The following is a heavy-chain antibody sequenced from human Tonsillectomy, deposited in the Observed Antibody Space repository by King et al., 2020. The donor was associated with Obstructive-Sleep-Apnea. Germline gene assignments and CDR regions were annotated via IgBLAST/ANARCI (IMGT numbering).Heavy chain of an antibody. CDR2: ISWDGGST. V-gene: IGHV3-43*01. D-gene: IGHD2-15*01. J-gene: IGHJ6*02. Sequence: VQLVESGGVVVQPGGSLRLSCAASGFTFDDYTMHWVRQAPGKGLEWVSLISWDGGSTYYADSVKGRFTISRDNSKNSLYLQMNSLRTEDTDLYYCAKDLGGGYCSGGSCLWYYYYGMDVWGQGTTVTVSS. CDR1: GFTFDDYT. CDR3: AKDLGGGYCSGGSCLWYYYYGMDV.